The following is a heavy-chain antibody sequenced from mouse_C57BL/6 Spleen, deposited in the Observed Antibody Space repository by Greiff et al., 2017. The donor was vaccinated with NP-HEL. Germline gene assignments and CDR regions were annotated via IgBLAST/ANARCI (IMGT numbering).Heavy chain of an antibody. J-gene: IGHJ1*03. D-gene: IGHD1-1*01. CDR1: GYTFTSYW. CDR3: ARHYGGWYFDV. Sequence: QVQLQQPGAELVKPGASVTLSCKASGYTFTSYWMHWVKQRPGQGLEWIGMIHPNSGSTNYNEKFKSKATLTVDQSSSTAYMQLSSLTSEDSAVYYCARHYGGWYFDVWGTGTTVTVSS. CDR2: IHPNSGST. V-gene: IGHV1-64*01.